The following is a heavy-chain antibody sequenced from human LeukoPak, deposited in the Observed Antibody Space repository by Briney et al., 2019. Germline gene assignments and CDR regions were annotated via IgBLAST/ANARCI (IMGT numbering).Heavy chain of an antibody. CDR1: GFTFSSFW. J-gene: IGHJ4*02. D-gene: IGHD3-16*01. Sequence: SGGSLRLSCAASGFTFSSFWMHWVRQAPGKGLVWVSRIDYDGTTTAYADSVKGRFTISRDNAKNTLLLQLNSLRVEDTAVYFCVRSRWGDFDHWGQGNLVTVSS. CDR3: VRSRWGDFDH. V-gene: IGHV3-74*01. CDR2: IDYDGTTT.